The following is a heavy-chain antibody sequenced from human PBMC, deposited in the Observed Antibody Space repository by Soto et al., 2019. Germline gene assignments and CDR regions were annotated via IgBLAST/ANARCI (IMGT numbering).Heavy chain of an antibody. CDR3: AKDGAPYVAEAFNWFDP. V-gene: IGHV3-23*01. CDR1: GFTFSSYA. Sequence: PGGSLRLSCAASGFTFSSYAMSWVRQAPGKGLEWVSAISGSGGSTYYADSVKGRFTISRDNSKNTLYLQMNSLRAEDTAVYYCAKDGAPYVAEAFNWFDPWGQGTLVTVSS. CDR2: ISGSGGST. J-gene: IGHJ5*02. D-gene: IGHD6-13*01.